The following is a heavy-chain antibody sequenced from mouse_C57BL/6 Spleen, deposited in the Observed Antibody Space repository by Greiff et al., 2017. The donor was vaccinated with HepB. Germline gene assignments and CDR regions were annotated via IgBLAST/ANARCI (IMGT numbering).Heavy chain of an antibody. V-gene: IGHV1-53*01. J-gene: IGHJ4*01. Sequence: QVQLQQPGTELVKPGASVKLSCKASGYTFTSYWMHWVKQRPGQGLEWIGNINPSNGGTNYNEKFKSKATLTVDKSSSTAYMQLSSLTSEDSAVYYCARAEALYYGNSYAMDYWGQGTSVTVSS. D-gene: IGHD2-1*01. CDR1: GYTFTSYW. CDR3: ARAEALYYGNSYAMDY. CDR2: INPSNGGT.